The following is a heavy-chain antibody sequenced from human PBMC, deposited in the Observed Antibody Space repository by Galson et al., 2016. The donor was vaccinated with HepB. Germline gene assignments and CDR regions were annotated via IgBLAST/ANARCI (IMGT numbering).Heavy chain of an antibody. Sequence: SLRLSCAASGFTFSSYGMHWVRQAPGKGLEWVAVIWYDGSNKYYADSVKGRFTISRDNSENTLYLQMNSLRAEDTAVYYCARTIVAVPGANDYFDYWGQGTLVTVSS. J-gene: IGHJ4*02. CDR2: IWYDGSNK. CDR1: GFTFSSYG. D-gene: IGHD2-2*01. V-gene: IGHV3-33*01. CDR3: ARTIVAVPGANDYFDY.